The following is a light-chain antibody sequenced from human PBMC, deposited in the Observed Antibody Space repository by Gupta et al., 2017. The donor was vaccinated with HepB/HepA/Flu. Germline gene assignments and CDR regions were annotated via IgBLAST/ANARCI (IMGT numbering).Light chain of an antibody. CDR3: QQFYGIPLT. J-gene: IGKJ4*01. CDR1: QSLLYNSNKRTY. CDR2: WAS. Sequence: DMVMTQSLHSLAVSLGERATINCKSSQSLLYNSNKRTYLAWYQQKPRQPPKLLINWASTRESGVPDRFSGSGSETEFTLTISRLQAEDVAIYYCQQFYGIPLTFGGGTKVEIK. V-gene: IGKV4-1*01.